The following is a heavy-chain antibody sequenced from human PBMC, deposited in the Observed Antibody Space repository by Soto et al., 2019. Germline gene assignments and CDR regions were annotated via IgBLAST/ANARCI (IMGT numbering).Heavy chain of an antibody. CDR2: INPSGDT. CDR1: GDTFTSYY. Sequence: QVQLVQSGAEVKKPGASVKISCKASGDTFTSYYMHWVRQAPGQGLEWMGIINPSGDTSYAQKLQGRVTRTGDTSTSTVSMELSSLRSEDTAVYYCARVYCSGGGCYGIDYWGQGTLVTVSS. D-gene: IGHD2-15*01. V-gene: IGHV1-46*01. CDR3: ARVYCSGGGCYGIDY. J-gene: IGHJ4*02.